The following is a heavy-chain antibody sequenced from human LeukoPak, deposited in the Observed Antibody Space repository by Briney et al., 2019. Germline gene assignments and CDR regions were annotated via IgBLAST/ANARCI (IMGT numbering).Heavy chain of an antibody. CDR2: INPNSGGT. V-gene: IGHV1-2*02. CDR3: ARYPIKYCSSTSCYTRNWFDP. D-gene: IGHD2-2*02. Sequence: ASVKVSCKASGYTFTGYYMHWVRQAPGQGPEWMGWINPNSGGTNYAQKFQGRVTMTRDTSISTAYMELSRLRSDDTAVYYCARYPIKYCSSTSCYTRNWFDPWGQGTLVTVSS. J-gene: IGHJ5*02. CDR1: GYTFTGYY.